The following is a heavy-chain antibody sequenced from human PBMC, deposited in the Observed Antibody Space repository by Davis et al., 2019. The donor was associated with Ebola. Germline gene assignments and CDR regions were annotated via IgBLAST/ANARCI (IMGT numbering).Heavy chain of an antibody. CDR1: GFTFSSYA. J-gene: IGHJ4*02. Sequence: HTGGSLRLSCAASGFTFSSYAMSWVRQAPGKGLEWVSRIENNGRTTTYADSVKGRFTISRDNAKNSLYLQMNSLRAEDTAVYYCASLIEVDTAMVAFDYWGQGALVTVSS. CDR3: ASLIEVDTAMVAFDY. V-gene: IGHV3-74*01. CDR2: IENNGRTT. D-gene: IGHD5-18*01.